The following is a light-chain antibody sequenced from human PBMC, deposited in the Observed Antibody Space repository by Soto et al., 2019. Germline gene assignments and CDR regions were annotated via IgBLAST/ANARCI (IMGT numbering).Light chain of an antibody. CDR2: AAS. CDR1: QTISTY. J-gene: IGKJ2*01. CDR3: QQSLSIPYT. Sequence: DIQMTQSPSSLSASVGDRVTITCRASQTISTYLNWYQQKPGKAPKLLIYAASSLQSGVPSRFSGSGSGTDFTLTISRLQPEEFATYDCQQSLSIPYTFGQGTKLEIK. V-gene: IGKV1-39*01.